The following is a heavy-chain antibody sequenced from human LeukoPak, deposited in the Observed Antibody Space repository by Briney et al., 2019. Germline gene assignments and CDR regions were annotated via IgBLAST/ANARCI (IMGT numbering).Heavy chain of an antibody. CDR1: GGSISSYY. J-gene: IGHJ4*02. CDR3: ARDGDY. CDR2: IYYSGST. V-gene: IGHV4-59*01. Sequence: PSETLSLACTVSGGSISSYYWSWIRQPPGKELEWVGYIYYSGSTNYNPSLKSRVTISVDTSKNQFSLKLSSVTAADTAVYYCARDGDYWGQGTLVTVSS.